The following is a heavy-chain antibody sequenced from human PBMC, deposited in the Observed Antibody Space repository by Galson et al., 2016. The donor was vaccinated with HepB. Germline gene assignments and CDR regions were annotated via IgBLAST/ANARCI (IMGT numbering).Heavy chain of an antibody. CDR3: ARIGYDNSGYFPDF. CDR1: GYTFTSLT. D-gene: IGHD3-22*01. V-gene: IGHV1-18*01. CDR2: ITDYNGNT. Sequence: SVKVSCKASGYTFTSLTIGWVRQAPGQGLEWMGWITDYNGNTNYAQKLQGRVTMTTDTSTSTTYMQLRSLRSDDTAVYYCARIGYDNSGYFPDFWGQGTLVTVSS. J-gene: IGHJ4*02.